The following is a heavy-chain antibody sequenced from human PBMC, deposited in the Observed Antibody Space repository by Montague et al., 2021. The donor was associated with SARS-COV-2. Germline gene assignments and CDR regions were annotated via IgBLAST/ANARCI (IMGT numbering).Heavy chain of an antibody. J-gene: IGHJ3*02. CDR3: ARGQVTIFGVLIMLPAAGALDI. CDR2: INHSGST. CDR1: DGSFSGYY. D-gene: IGHD3-3*01. V-gene: IGHV4-34*01. Sequence: SETLSLTCAVYDGSFSGYYWSWIRQPPGEGLEWIGEINHSGSTNYNPSLKSRVTISVDTSKNQFSLKLNSVSAADTAVYYCARGQVTIFGVLIMLPAAGALDIWGKGTRVTVSS.